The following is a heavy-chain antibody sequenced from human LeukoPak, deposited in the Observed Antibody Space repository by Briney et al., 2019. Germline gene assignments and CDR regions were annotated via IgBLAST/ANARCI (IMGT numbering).Heavy chain of an antibody. J-gene: IGHJ4*02. Sequence: ASVKVSCKASGYTFTSYDINWVRQATGQGLEWMGWMNPNSGNTGYAQKFQGRVTMTRNTSISTAYMELSSLRSEDTAVYYCSTSYSSSSSKIDYWGQGTLVTVSS. D-gene: IGHD6-6*01. CDR1: GYTFTSYD. CDR3: STSYSSSSSKIDY. CDR2: MNPNSGNT. V-gene: IGHV1-8*01.